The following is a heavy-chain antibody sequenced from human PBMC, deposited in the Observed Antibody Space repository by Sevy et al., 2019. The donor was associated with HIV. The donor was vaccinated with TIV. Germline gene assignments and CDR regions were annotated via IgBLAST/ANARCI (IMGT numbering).Heavy chain of an antibody. CDR3: IRDGRGYSRPFDY. J-gene: IGHJ4*02. CDR2: IRSKFYGGTA. V-gene: IGHV3-49*04. CDR1: GFTFSDYA. Sequence: GGSLRLSCTASGFTFSDYAMTWVRQAPGKGLEWVSFIRSKFYGGTAEYAASVKGRFSISRDDSKNIAYLQMNSLKTDDTGVYYYIRDGRGYSRPFDYWGQGTLVTVSS. D-gene: IGHD5-18*01.